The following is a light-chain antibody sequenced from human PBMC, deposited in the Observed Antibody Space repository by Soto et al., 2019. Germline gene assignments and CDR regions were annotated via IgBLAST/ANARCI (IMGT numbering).Light chain of an antibody. V-gene: IGKV1-5*03. CDR2: KAS. J-gene: IGKJ1*01. Sequence: DIQMTQSPSTLSASVGDRVTITCRASQSISSWLAWYQQKPGKAPNLLIYKASTLQSGVPSRFSGSGSGTEFTLTISSLQPDDFATYYCQQYNDYSMTFGQGTKVDSK. CDR3: QQYNDYSMT. CDR1: QSISSW.